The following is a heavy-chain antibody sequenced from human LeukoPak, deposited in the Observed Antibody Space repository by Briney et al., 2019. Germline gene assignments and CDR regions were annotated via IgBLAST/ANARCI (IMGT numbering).Heavy chain of an antibody. D-gene: IGHD3-10*01. J-gene: IGHJ4*02. Sequence: GGSLRLSCAASGFTISSHEMNWVRQAPGKGLEWVSYISSSGTSIYYADSVKGRFTISRDNAKNSLYLQMNSLRAEDTAVYSCARASGPFDYWGQGTLVTVSS. CDR2: ISSSGTSI. CDR1: GFTISSHE. V-gene: IGHV3-48*03. CDR3: ARASGPFDY.